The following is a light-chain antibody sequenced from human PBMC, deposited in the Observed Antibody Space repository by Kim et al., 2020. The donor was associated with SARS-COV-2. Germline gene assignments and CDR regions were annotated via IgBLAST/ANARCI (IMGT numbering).Light chain of an antibody. V-gene: IGLV5-45*02. J-gene: IGLJ3*02. CDR3: MMWYSSAWV. CDR1: SGINVGTYR. CDR2: YKSDSDK. Sequence: QPVLTQPSSLSASPGASASLTCTLRSGINVGTYRIYWYQQKQGSPPQYLLRYKSDSDKQQGSGVPSRFSGSKDASANAGILVISGLQSDDEADYYCMMWYSSAWVFGGGTQLTVL.